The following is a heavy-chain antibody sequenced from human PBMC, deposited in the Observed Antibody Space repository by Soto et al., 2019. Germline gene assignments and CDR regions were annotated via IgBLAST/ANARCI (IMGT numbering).Heavy chain of an antibody. CDR2: INPSGGST. J-gene: IGHJ4*02. D-gene: IGHD5-18*01. CDR3: ARGSDSYAVAGGYFDY. Sequence: ASVKVSCKASGYTFTSYYMHWARQAPGQGLEWMGIINPSGGSTSYAQKFQGRVTMTRDTSTSTVYMELSSLRSEDTAVYYCARGSDSYAVAGGYFDYWGQGTLVTVSS. V-gene: IGHV1-46*03. CDR1: GYTFTSYY.